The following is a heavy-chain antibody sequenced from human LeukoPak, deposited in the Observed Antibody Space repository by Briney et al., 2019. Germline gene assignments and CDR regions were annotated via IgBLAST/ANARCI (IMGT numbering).Heavy chain of an antibody. D-gene: IGHD4-17*01. J-gene: IGHJ5*02. Sequence: SETLSLTCAVYGGSFSGYYWSWIRQPPGKGLEWIGEINHSGSTNYNPSLKSRVTISVDTSKNQFSLKLSSVTAADTAVYYCARMRGSMTTANWFDPWGQGTLVTVSS. CDR1: GGSFSGYY. V-gene: IGHV4-34*01. CDR2: INHSGST. CDR3: ARMRGSMTTANWFDP.